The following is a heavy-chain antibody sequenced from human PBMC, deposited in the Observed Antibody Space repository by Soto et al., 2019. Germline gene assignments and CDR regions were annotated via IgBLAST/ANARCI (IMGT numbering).Heavy chain of an antibody. J-gene: IGHJ6*02. CDR3: ARHVGRQKQLWYYSDYYYGMDV. CDR1: GGSISSSRYY. D-gene: IGHD5-18*01. CDR2: IYYGAST. Sequence: SETLSLTCAVSGGSISSSRYYWGWIRQPPGKGQERVGSIYYGASTYYNPSLKSRVTLSVDPSKNQFSLKLSSVTAADTAVYYCARHVGRQKQLWYYSDYYYGMDVWGQGTTVTVSS. V-gene: IGHV4-39*01.